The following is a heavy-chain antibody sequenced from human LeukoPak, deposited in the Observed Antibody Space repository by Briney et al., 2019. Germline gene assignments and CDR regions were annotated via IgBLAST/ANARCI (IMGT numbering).Heavy chain of an antibody. Sequence: ASVKVSCKASGYTFTGHYMHWVRQAPGQGLEWMGWINPDSGGTNYAQKFLGRVTMTRDTSISTAYMELTRLRSDDTAVYYCARAYSSYDCDYWGQGTLVTVSS. CDR2: INPDSGGT. V-gene: IGHV1-2*02. CDR3: ARAYSSYDCDY. D-gene: IGHD5-12*01. CDR1: GYTFTGHY. J-gene: IGHJ4*02.